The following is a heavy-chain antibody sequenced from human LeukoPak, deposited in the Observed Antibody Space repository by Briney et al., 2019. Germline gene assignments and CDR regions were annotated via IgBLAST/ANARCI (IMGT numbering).Heavy chain of an antibody. CDR3: AKESLEAAAGLDY. Sequence: GRSLRLSCAASGFTFSSYGMHWVRQAPGKGLEWVAVISYDGSNKYYADSVKGRFTISRGNSKNTLYLQMNSLRAEDTAVYYCAKESLEAAAGLDYWGQGTLVTVSS. D-gene: IGHD6-13*01. V-gene: IGHV3-30*18. J-gene: IGHJ4*02. CDR1: GFTFSSYG. CDR2: ISYDGSNK.